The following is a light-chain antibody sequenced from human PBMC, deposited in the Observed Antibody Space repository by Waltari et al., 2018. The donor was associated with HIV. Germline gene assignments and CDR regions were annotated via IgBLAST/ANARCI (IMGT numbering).Light chain of an antibody. V-gene: IGLV2-14*03. CDR2: EVS. CDR3: AAFTGTSTL. Sequence: QSALTQPASVAGSPGQSITISCTGPDSDIGGSNYVSWFQQHAGKAPKLIIYEVSRRPSGISARFSGSRSGDTASLTISALQTEDEADYHCAAFTGTSTLFGGGTKLTVL. CDR1: DSDIGGSNY. J-gene: IGLJ2*01.